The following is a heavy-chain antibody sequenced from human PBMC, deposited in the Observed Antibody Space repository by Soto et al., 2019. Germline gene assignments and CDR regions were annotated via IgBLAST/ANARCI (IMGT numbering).Heavy chain of an antibody. J-gene: IGHJ6*02. CDR2: INAGNGNT. Sequence: GASVKVSCKASGYTFTSYAMHWVRQAPGQRLEWMGWINAGNGNTNYAQKLQGRVTMTTDTSTSTAYMELRSLRPDDTAVYYCARDRWGVVVMMYARPPPPGMDVWCQGTTVTVSS. D-gene: IGHD2-8*01. CDR1: GYTFTSYA. CDR3: ARDRWGVVVMMYARPPPPGMDV. V-gene: IGHV1-3*01.